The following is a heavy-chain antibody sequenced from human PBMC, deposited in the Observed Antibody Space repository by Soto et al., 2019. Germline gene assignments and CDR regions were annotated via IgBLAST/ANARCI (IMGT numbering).Heavy chain of an antibody. CDR2: IYYRGST. D-gene: IGHD3-3*01. J-gene: IGHJ6*02. Sequence: SETLSLTCTVSGGSISSGGYYWSWIRQHPGKGLEWIGYIYYRGSTYYNPSLKSRVTISVDTSKNQFSLKLSSVTAADTAVYYGAGAVLRFSVGGPWNLDVWGQGTTVTISS. CDR1: GGSISSGGYY. V-gene: IGHV4-31*03. CDR3: AGAVLRFSVGGPWNLDV.